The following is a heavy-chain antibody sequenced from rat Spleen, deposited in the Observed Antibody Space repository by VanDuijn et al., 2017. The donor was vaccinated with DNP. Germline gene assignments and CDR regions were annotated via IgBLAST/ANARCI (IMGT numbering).Heavy chain of an antibody. J-gene: IGHJ2*01. CDR3: TNAKVLDY. D-gene: IGHD3-1*01. Sequence: EVQLVESGGGLVQPGRSMKLSCAVSGFNFSNYYMAWVRQAPTKGLVWVASITNSGGSAYYRDSVKGRFTISRDNVKSTLYLQMDSLRSEDTATYYCTNAKVLDYWGQGVMVTVSS. V-gene: IGHV5-25*01. CDR1: GFNFSNYY. CDR2: ITNSGGSA.